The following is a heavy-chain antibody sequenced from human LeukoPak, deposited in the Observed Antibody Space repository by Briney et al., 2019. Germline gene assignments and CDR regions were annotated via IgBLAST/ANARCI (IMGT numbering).Heavy chain of an antibody. V-gene: IGHV3-7*01. CDR1: GFTFSLYW. CDR2: IKQDGSEK. D-gene: IGHD6-13*01. CDR3: ARIVSSIAAADSYDY. Sequence: RPGGSLRLSCTASGFTFSLYWMSWVRQAPGKGLEWVANIKQDGSEKYYVDSVKGRFTISRDNAKNSLYLQMNSLRAEDTAVYYCARIVSSIAAADSYDYWGQGTLVTVSS. J-gene: IGHJ4*02.